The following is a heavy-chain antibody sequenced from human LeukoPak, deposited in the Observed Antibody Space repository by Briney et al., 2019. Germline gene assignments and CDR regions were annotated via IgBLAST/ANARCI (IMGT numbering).Heavy chain of an antibody. J-gene: IGHJ4*02. Sequence: GESLKISCKGSGYSFTNYWITWVRQMAGKGLEWMGRIDPSDSYTNYSPAFQGQVTISADKSISTAYLQWSSLKASDTAMFYCARLRRIAAAAYYFDYWGQGTLVTVSS. V-gene: IGHV5-10-1*04. CDR3: ARLRRIAAAAYYFDY. D-gene: IGHD6-13*01. CDR2: IDPSDSYT. CDR1: GYSFTNYW.